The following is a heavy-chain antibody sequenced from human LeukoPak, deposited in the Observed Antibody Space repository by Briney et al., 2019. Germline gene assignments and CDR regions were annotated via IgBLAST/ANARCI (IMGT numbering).Heavy chain of an antibody. CDR1: GGSFGDYY. D-gene: IGHD4/OR15-4a*01. V-gene: IGHV4-34*01. CDR3: ARGSRPPGARLAWAPKAYYYSGLDV. Sequence: SETQSLTCAVYGGSFGDYYWIWIRQSPEKGLEWIGEIDHSRSRNFNPSLKSRASISVDTSKTQFSLTLTSMTAADTAVYYCARGSRPPGARLAWAPKAYYYSGLDVWGQGTTVIISS. CDR2: IDHSRSR. J-gene: IGHJ6*02.